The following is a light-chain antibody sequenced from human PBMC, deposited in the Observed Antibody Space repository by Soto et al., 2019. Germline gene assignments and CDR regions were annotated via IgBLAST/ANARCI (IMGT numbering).Light chain of an antibody. CDR1: SSNIGAGYD. CDR3: QSFANSTAV. Sequence: VLTQPPSVSGAPGQRVTISCTGTSSNIGAGYDVHWYQQLPGTAPRLLIYANNNRPSGVPDRFSASKSGTSASLAITGLQAEDEADYFCQSFANSTAVFGGGTKVTV. V-gene: IGLV1-40*01. J-gene: IGLJ2*01. CDR2: ANN.